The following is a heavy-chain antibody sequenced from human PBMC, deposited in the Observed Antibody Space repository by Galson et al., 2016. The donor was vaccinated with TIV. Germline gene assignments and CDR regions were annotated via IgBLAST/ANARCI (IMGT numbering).Heavy chain of an antibody. CDR1: GLTFSSYS. CDR3: ARDKERRGWYFWFDP. Sequence: SLRLSCAASGLTFSSYSMTWVRQAPGKGLEWVSYISDSSDTIYYGDSVKGRFTISRDNAKNSVYLQMNNLRTEDTGVYYCARDKERRGWYFWFDPWGQGTLVTVSA. J-gene: IGHJ5*02. CDR2: ISDSSDTI. V-gene: IGHV3-48*04. D-gene: IGHD6-19*01.